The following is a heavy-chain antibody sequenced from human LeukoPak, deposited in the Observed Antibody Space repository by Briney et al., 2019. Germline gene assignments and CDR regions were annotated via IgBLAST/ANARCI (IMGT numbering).Heavy chain of an antibody. CDR1: GFAFSSYA. V-gene: IGHV3-30*04. CDR3: ARDGYDSSGYYFDY. J-gene: IGHJ4*02. CDR2: VSYDGSNK. Sequence: GGSLRLSCAASGFAFSSYAMHWVRQAPGKGLEWVAVVSYDGSNKYYADSVKGRFTISRDNSKNTLYLQMNSLRAEDTAVYYCARDGYDSSGYYFDYWGQGTLVTVSS. D-gene: IGHD3-22*01.